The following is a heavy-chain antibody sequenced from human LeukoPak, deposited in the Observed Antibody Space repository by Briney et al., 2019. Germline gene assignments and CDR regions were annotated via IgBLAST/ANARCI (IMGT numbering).Heavy chain of an antibody. D-gene: IGHD3-10*01. J-gene: IGHJ5*02. CDR1: GGSISSYY. CDR2: IYYSGST. CDR3: AKNSYYYGSGTFDP. Sequence: SETLSLTCTVSGGSISSYYWTWIRQPPGKGLEWIGYIYYSGSTNYNPSLKSRVTISVDTSKNQFSLKLSSVTAADTAVYYCAKNSYYYGSGTFDPWGQGTLVTVSS. V-gene: IGHV4-59*01.